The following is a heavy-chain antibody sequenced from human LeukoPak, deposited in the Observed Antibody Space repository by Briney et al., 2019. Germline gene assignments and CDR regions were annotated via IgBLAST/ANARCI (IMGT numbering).Heavy chain of an antibody. CDR1: GGSFSGYY. D-gene: IGHD1-26*01. J-gene: IGHJ6*04. Sequence: SETLSLTCAVYGGSFSGYYWSWIRQPPGKGLEWIGEINHSGSTNYNPSLKSRVTISVDTSKNQFSLKLSSVTAADTAVYYCARVNKGGATLGLDYWGTGTTVTVSS. CDR3: ARVNKGGATLGLDY. CDR2: INHSGST. V-gene: IGHV4-34*01.